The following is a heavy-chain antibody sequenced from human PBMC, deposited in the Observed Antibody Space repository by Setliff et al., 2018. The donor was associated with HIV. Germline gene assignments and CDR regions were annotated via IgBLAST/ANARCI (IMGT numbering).Heavy chain of an antibody. Sequence: ASVKVSCKVSGGTFSDYAVTWVRQAPGQGLEWMGGVIPVFGTGNYAQKFQGRVTITTDESTRTAYMELRSLRSEDTAVYYCARVPSPFVQEGYFDDWGQGTLVTISS. CDR2: VIPVFGTG. D-gene: IGHD3-3*01. CDR3: ARVPSPFVQEGYFDD. V-gene: IGHV1-69*05. J-gene: IGHJ4*01. CDR1: GGTFSDYA.